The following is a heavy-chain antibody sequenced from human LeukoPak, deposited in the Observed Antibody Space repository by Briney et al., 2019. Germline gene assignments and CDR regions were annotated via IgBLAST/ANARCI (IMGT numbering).Heavy chain of an antibody. D-gene: IGHD3-10*01. CDR2: IIPFFGMA. Sequence: ASGKVSCKASGRTVSSYAIRWVPQSPGQGLGWMGGIIPFFGMANYAQKFQGRVTITADESTSPAYMKLSSLMSRAMAVYYWAIYRGDNGSGSYYNVWGQGTLVTVSS. V-gene: IGHV1-69*13. CDR1: GRTVSSYA. J-gene: IGHJ4*02. CDR3: AIYRGDNGSGSYYNV.